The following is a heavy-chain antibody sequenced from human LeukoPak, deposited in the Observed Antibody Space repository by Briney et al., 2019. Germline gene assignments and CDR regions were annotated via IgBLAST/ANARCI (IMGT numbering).Heavy chain of an antibody. Sequence: RSSETLSLTCAVYGGSFSGYYWSWIRQPPGKGPEWIGEINHSGSTNYNPSLKSRVTISVDTSKNQFSLKLSSVTAADTAVYYCARGGLRYFDWLSGKFDYWGQGTLVTVSS. CDR1: GGSFSGYY. D-gene: IGHD3-9*01. J-gene: IGHJ4*02. CDR2: INHSGST. CDR3: ARGGLRYFDWLSGKFDY. V-gene: IGHV4-34*01.